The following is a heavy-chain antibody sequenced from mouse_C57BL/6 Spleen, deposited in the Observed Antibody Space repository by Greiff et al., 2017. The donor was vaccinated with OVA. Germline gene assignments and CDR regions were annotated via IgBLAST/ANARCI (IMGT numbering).Heavy chain of an antibody. CDR2: IYPRSGNT. D-gene: IGHD1-1*01. Sequence: QVHVKQSGAELARPGASVKLSCKASGYTFTSYGISWVKQRTGQGLEWIGEIYPRSGNTYYNEKFKGKATLTADKSSSTAYMELRSLTSEDSAVYFCARSGITPAWFAYWGQGTLVTVSA. CDR1: GYTFTSYG. J-gene: IGHJ3*01. V-gene: IGHV1-81*01. CDR3: ARSGITPAWFAY.